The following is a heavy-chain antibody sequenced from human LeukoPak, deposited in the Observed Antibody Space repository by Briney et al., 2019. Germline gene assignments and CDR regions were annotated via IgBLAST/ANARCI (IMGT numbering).Heavy chain of an antibody. V-gene: IGHV3-13*01. CDR2: IGTAGDA. D-gene: IGHD6-13*01. J-gene: IGHJ3*02. Sequence: PGGSLRLSCAASGFTFSRYDMHWVRQVPGKGLEGVSGIGTAGDAYSPGSVKGRFTISRENAKNSLYLQMNNLRVGDTALYYCVRSLGSSSWSVGGVFDIWGQGTLVTVSS. CDR1: GFTFSRYD. CDR3: VRSLGSSSWSVGGVFDI.